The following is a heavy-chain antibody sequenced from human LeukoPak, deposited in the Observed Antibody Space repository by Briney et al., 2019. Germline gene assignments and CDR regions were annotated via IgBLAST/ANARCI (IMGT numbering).Heavy chain of an antibody. Sequence: ASVKVSCKASGYTFTSYGISWVRQSPGQGLEWMGWISAYNGNTNYAQKLQGRGTMTTDTSTSTAYMELRSLRSDDTAVYYCARDSDSYSSSWYDGMDVWGQGTTVTVSS. D-gene: IGHD6-13*01. CDR3: ARDSDSYSSSWYDGMDV. CDR1: GYTFTSYG. V-gene: IGHV1-18*01. J-gene: IGHJ6*02. CDR2: ISAYNGNT.